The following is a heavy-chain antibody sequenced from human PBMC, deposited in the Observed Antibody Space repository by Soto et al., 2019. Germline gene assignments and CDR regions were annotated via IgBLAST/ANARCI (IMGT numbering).Heavy chain of an antibody. J-gene: IGHJ4*02. D-gene: IGHD4-17*01. Sequence: GGSLRLSCAAPGFTFSSYAMHWVRQAPGKGLEWVAVISYDGSNKYYADSVKGRFTISRDNSKNTLYLQMNSLRAEDTAVYYCARDYDGDFLDYWGQGTLVTVS. CDR2: ISYDGSNK. V-gene: IGHV3-30-3*01. CDR1: GFTFSSYA. CDR3: ARDYDGDFLDY.